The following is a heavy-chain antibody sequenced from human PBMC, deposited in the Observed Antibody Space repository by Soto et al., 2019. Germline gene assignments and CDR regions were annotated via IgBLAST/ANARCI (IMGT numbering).Heavy chain of an antibody. CDR1: GGSISSGGYS. J-gene: IGHJ4*02. CDR3: ARGFVVGSYYFDY. D-gene: IGHD2-21*01. V-gene: IGHV4-30-2*01. Sequence: SETLSLTCAVSGGSISSGGYSWSWIRQPPGKGLEWIGYIYHSGSTYYNPSLKSRVTISVDRSKNQFSLKLSSVTAADTAVYYCARGFVVGSYYFDYWGQGTLVTVSS. CDR2: IYHSGST.